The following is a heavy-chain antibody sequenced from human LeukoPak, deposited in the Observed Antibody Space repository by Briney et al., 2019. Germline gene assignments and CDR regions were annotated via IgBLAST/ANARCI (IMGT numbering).Heavy chain of an antibody. CDR1: GYTFTSYD. D-gene: IGHD3-22*01. CDR2: MNPNSGNT. Sequence: ASVKVSCKASGYTFTSYDINWARQATGQGLEWMGWMNPNSGNTGYAQKFQGRVTMTRNTSISTAYMELSSLRSEDTAVYYCARGAYYYDSSGYYYRYWGQGTLVTVSS. J-gene: IGHJ4*02. V-gene: IGHV1-8*01. CDR3: ARGAYYYDSSGYYYRY.